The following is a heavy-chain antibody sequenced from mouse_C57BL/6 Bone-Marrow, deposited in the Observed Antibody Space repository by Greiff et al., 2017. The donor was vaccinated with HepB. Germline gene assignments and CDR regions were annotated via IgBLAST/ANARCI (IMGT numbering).Heavy chain of an antibody. D-gene: IGHD1-1*01. CDR2: IYPGSGNT. CDR1: GYTFTDYY. V-gene: IGHV1-76*01. CDR3: AREHYYGSSY. Sequence: QVQLQQSGAELVRPGASVKLSCKASGYTFTDYYINWVKQRPGQGLEWIARIYPGSGNTYYNEKFKGKATLTAEKSSSTAYMQLSSLTSEDSAVYFCAREHYYGSSYWGQGTTLTVSS. J-gene: IGHJ2*01.